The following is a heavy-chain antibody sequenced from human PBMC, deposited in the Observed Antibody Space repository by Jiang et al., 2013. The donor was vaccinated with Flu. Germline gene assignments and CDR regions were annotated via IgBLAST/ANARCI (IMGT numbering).Heavy chain of an antibody. CDR1: GFTFSSYA. CDR3: ARDLQGVDY. J-gene: IGHJ4*02. V-gene: IGHV3-30*04. Sequence: QLLESGGGVVQPGRSLRLSCAASGFTFSSYAMHWVRQAPGKGLEWVAVISYDGSNKYYADSVKGRFTISRDNSKNTLYLQMNSLRAEDTAVYYCARDLQGVDYWGQGTLVTVSS. CDR2: ISYDGSNK.